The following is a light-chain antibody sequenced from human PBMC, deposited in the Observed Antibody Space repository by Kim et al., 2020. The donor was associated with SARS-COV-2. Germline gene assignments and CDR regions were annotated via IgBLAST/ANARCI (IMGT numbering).Light chain of an antibody. Sequence: GQSVTISCTGTSSDVGGYNEVSWYQQPPGKAAKLMIYEVSKRPGVLPDRFAASKAGNTASTTAAGLQDEDEDDYYSSSYAGSNSLVFGGGTQLTVL. J-gene: IGLJ3*02. CDR1: SSDVGGYNE. CDR2: EVS. CDR3: SSYAGSNSLV. V-gene: IGLV2-8*01.